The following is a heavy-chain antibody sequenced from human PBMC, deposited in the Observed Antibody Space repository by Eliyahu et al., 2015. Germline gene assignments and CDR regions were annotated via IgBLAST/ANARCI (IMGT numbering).Heavy chain of an antibody. Sequence: EVQLVESGGGLVKPGGSLRLSCAAXGFPFNNAWMSWVRQAPGKGLEWVGRIKSKTEGGTTDYAAPVKGRFTISRDDSKTTLYLQMNSLKTEDTGVYYCITDEFTHLWFFWGQGTLVTVSS. D-gene: IGHD5-18*01. V-gene: IGHV3-15*01. CDR1: GFPFNNAW. CDR3: ITDEFTHLWFF. CDR2: IKSKTEGGTT. J-gene: IGHJ4*02.